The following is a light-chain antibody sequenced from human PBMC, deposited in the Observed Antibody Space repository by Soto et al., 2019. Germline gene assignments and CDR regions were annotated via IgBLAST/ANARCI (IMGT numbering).Light chain of an antibody. CDR3: SSYTSTNSWV. CDR2: DVS. V-gene: IGLV2-14*01. J-gene: IGLJ3*02. CDR1: SSDVGGYNY. Sequence: QSVLTQSASVSGSPGQSITISCTGTSSDVGGYNYVSWYQQHPGKAPKLIIYDVSNRPSGVSTRFSGSKSGNTASLTISGIQAEDAADYSCSSYTSTNSWVFGGGTKVTVL.